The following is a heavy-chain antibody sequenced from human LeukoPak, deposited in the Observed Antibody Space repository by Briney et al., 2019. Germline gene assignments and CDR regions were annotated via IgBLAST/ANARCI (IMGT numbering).Heavy chain of an antibody. J-gene: IGHJ4*02. V-gene: IGHV3-30*02. CDR2: IRFDGSYK. CDR1: GFTFSSYG. CDR3: ARTPDAYYYDSSGYFDY. D-gene: IGHD3-22*01. Sequence: GGSLRLSCAASGFTFSSYGMHWVRQAPGKGLEWVTFIRFDGSYKYYADSVKGRFTISRDNAKNSLYLQMNSLRAEDTAVYYCARTPDAYYYDSSGYFDYWGQGTLVTVSS.